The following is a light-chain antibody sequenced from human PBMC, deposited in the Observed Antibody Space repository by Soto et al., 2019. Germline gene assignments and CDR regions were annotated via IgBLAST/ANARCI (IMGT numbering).Light chain of an antibody. CDR2: GAS. CDR1: QSVGSN. Sequence: EIVMTQSPATLSVSPGERATLSCRATQSVGSNLAWYQQKPCQAPRLLIYGASTRATGIPARFSGSGSGTEFTLTISGLQSEDFAVYYCQQYNNWPLEFTFGQGTKLEIK. CDR3: QQYNNWPLEFT. V-gene: IGKV3-15*01. J-gene: IGKJ2*01.